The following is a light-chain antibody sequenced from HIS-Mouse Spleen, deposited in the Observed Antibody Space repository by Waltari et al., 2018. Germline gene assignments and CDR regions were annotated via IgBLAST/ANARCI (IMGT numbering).Light chain of an antibody. Sequence: QSVLTQPPSASGTPGQRVTISCSGSSSNIGSTYVYWYQQLPGTAPKLLIYRNNQRPSGVPARFSGSKSGTSASLAISGLRSEDEADYYCAAWDDSLSGYVFGTGTKVTVL. V-gene: IGLV1-47*01. CDR3: AAWDDSLSGYV. CDR2: RNN. J-gene: IGLJ1*01. CDR1: SSNIGSTY.